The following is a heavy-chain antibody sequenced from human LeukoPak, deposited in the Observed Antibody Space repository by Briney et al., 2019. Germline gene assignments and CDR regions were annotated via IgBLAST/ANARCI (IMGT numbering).Heavy chain of an antibody. J-gene: IGHJ6*03. CDR1: GGSFSGYY. CDR2: INHSGST. Sequence: NTSETLSLTCAVYGGSFSGYYWRWIRQPPGKGLEWIGVINHSGSTNYNPSLKSRVTISVDTSKNQFSLKLSSVTAEDTAVYYYARAVRDGTYYYYMDVWGKGTTVTVSS. V-gene: IGHV4-34*01. D-gene: IGHD1-14*01. CDR3: ARAVRDGTYYYYMDV.